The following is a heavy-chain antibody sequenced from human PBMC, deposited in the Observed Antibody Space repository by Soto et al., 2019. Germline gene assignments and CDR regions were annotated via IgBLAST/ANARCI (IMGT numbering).Heavy chain of an antibody. CDR3: AMLSNSDYHTHYCYGMDV. Sequence: QVQLEQSGAEVKKPGASVKVTCKASGYTFYNFGITWVRQAPGQGLEWMGWISTDNDHTNDAQKVTGRVTIPTDTCARRADMEPMNHRPDDKAVYYCAMLSNSDYHTHYCYGMDVWGQCTTVTVSS. V-gene: IGHV1-18*01. J-gene: IGHJ6*02. CDR2: ISTDNDHT. CDR1: GYTFYNFG. D-gene: IGHD4-4*01.